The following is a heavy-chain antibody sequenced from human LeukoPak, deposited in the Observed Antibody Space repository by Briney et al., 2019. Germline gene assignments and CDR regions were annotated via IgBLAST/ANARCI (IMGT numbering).Heavy chain of an antibody. CDR1: GFTSSSHG. D-gene: IGHD3-22*01. CDR2: INSTASDT. J-gene: IGHJ4*02. CDR3: TKTANYNDNSGYYDHFDY. Sequence: GPLNLSCAASGFTSSSHGMPWVRQAQGKGRVWISRINSTASDTNYADFVKGRFTISRDNVKKSLYLQMNSLRAEDTAVYYCTKTANYNDNSGYYDHFDYWGQGTLVTVSS. V-gene: IGHV3-74*01.